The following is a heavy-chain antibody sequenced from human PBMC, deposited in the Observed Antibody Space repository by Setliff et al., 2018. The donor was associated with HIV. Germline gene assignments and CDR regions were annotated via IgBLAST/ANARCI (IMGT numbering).Heavy chain of an antibody. CDR2: IIPIFGTA. V-gene: IGHV1-69*05. D-gene: IGHD3-22*01. CDR1: RSTFNSHT. J-gene: IGHJ3*02. Sequence: SVKVSCKASRSTFNSHTINWVRQAPGQGLDWMGGIIPIFGTANYAQKFQGRVTITTDESTSTAYMELSSLRSEDTAVYYCARDTSPHSSGYYLTSDAFDIWGQGTMVTVSS. CDR3: ARDTSPHSSGYYLTSDAFDI.